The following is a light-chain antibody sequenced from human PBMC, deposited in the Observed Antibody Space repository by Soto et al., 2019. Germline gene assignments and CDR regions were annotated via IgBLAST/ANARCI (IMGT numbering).Light chain of an antibody. J-gene: IGKJ4*01. CDR3: QQYYSIPLT. V-gene: IGKV4-1*01. CDR2: WAS. CDR1: QSVLYSSNNKNY. Sequence: DVVMTQSPDSLAVPLGERATINCKSSQSVLYSSNNKNYLAWYQQKPGQPPKLLIYWASTRESGVPDRFSGSGSGTDFTLTIVSLQAEDVAVYYCQQYYSIPLTFGGGTKVEIK.